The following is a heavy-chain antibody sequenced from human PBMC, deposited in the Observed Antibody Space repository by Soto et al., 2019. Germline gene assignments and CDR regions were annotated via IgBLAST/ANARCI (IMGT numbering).Heavy chain of an antibody. CDR3: ARREGDFWSGYYYYYYGMDV. D-gene: IGHD3-3*01. V-gene: IGHV1-69*13. Sequence: SVKVSCKASGGTFSSYAISWVRQAPGQGLEWMGGIIPIFGTTNYAQKFQGRVTITADESTSTAYMELSSLRSEDTAVYYCARREGDFWSGYYYYYYGMDVWGQGTTVTVSS. CDR1: GGTFSSYA. CDR2: IIPIFGTT. J-gene: IGHJ6*02.